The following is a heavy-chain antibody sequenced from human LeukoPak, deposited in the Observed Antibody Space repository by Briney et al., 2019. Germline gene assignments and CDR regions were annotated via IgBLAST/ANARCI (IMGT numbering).Heavy chain of an antibody. CDR3: VRMVSGWPNWIDP. Sequence: PGGSLRLSCAASGFTVSSKYMSWVRQAPGKGLEWVAVIYSGGTTNYADSVKGRFTMSRDNSKNSLYLQMNSLRVEDTAVYYCVRMVSGWPNWIDPWGQGTQVTVSS. J-gene: IGHJ5*02. V-gene: IGHV3-66*01. CDR1: GFTVSSKY. D-gene: IGHD6-19*01. CDR2: IYSGGTT.